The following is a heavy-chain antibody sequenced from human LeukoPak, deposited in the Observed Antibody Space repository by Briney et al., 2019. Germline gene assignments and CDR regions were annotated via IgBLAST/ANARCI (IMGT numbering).Heavy chain of an antibody. CDR2: IYSDNT. D-gene: IGHD4/OR15-4a*01. J-gene: IGHJ4*02. V-gene: IGHV3-53*01. Sequence: GGSLRLSCTVSGFTVSSNSMNWVRQAPGKGLEWVSFIYSDNTHYSDSVKGRFTISRDNSKNTLYLQMNSLRAEDTAVYYCARRAGAYSHPYDYWGQGTLVTVSS. CDR3: ARRAGAYSHPYDY. CDR1: GFTVSSNS.